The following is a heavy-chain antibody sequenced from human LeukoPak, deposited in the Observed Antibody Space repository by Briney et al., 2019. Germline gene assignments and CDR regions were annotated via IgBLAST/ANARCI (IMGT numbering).Heavy chain of an antibody. V-gene: IGHV4-34*01. J-gene: IGHJ2*01. CDR2: INHSGST. CDR3: ARGSHIAVAGTQWYFDL. D-gene: IGHD6-19*01. Sequence: KPSETLSLTCAVYGGSFSGYYWSWIRQPPGKGLEWIGEINHSGSTNYNPPLKSRVTISVDTSKNQFSLKLSSVTAADTAVYYCARGSHIAVAGTQWYFDLWGRGTLVTVSS. CDR1: GGSFSGYY.